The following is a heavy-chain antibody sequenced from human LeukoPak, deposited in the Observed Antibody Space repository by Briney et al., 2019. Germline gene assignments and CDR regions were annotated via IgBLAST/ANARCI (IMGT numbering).Heavy chain of an antibody. J-gene: IGHJ4*02. D-gene: IGHD2-2*02. CDR1: GFTFSSYA. CDR3: ARSGIQSGYCSSTSCYTGY. V-gene: IGHV3-30-3*01. Sequence: GRSLRLSCAASGFTFSSYAMHWVRQAPGKGLEWVAVISYDGSNKYYADSVKGRFTISRDNSKNTLYLQMNSLRAEDTAVYYCARSGIQSGYCSSTSCYTGYWGQGILVTVSS. CDR2: ISYDGSNK.